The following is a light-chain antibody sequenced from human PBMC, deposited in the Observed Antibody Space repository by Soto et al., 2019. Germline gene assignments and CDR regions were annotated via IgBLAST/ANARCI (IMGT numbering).Light chain of an antibody. CDR1: SSNIGNNY. J-gene: IGLJ1*01. CDR2: DNN. Sequence: QSVLTQPPSVSAAPGQTVTISCSGTSSNIGNNYVSWYQHLPGTAPKLLISDNNNRASGIPDRFSGSKSGTSATLAITGLPTGDEDDYYCATWDDSLSAAGFGPGTKVTVL. V-gene: IGLV1-51*01. CDR3: ATWDDSLSAAG.